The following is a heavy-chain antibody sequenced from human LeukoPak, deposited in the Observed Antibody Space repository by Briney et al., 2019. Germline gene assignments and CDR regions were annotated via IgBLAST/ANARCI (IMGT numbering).Heavy chain of an antibody. V-gene: IGHV1-24*01. D-gene: IGHD5-12*01. Sequence: ASAKVSCKVSGYTLTELSMHWVRQAPGKGLEWMGGFDPEDGETIYAQKFQGRVTMTRDTSTSTVHMELSSLRSEDTAVYYCARVEGIVATMGDWGQGTLVTVSS. CDR2: FDPEDGET. CDR1: GYTLTELS. CDR3: ARVEGIVATMGD. J-gene: IGHJ4*02.